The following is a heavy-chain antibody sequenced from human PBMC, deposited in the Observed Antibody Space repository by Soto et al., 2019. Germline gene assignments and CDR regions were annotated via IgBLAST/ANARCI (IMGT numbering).Heavy chain of an antibody. J-gene: IGHJ6*02. CDR1: SDSMNSGGYY. Sequence: QVQLQESGPGLVKPSQTLSLTCSVSSDSMNSGGYYWSWIRQHPGSGLEGMGYSYSNGDTYYNPSLKSRVTISVDTSKNQFSLSVTSVTAADTAVYYCARRGGSSSGYYYYGMDVWGQGTTVTVSS. CDR3: ARRGGSSSGYYYYGMDV. D-gene: IGHD6-6*01. V-gene: IGHV4-31*03. CDR2: SYSNGDT.